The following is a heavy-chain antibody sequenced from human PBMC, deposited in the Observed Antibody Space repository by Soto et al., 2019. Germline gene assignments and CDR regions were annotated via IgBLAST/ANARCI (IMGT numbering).Heavy chain of an antibody. J-gene: IGHJ5*02. CDR1: GGSVNNFY. CDR3: ARSSHKESWFDP. Sequence: QVQLQESGPGLVKPSETLSLTCTVSGGSVNNFYWNWIRQPAGKGLEWIGRIYSSGSTNYNPSLRSRVTMSVDTSNNQFSLKLNSVTAADTAVYYCARSSHKESWFDPWGQGTLVTVSS. D-gene: IGHD6-13*01. CDR2: IYSSGST. V-gene: IGHV4-4*07.